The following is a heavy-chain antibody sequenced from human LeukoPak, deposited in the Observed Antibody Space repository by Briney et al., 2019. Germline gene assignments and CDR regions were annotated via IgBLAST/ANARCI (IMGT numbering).Heavy chain of an antibody. D-gene: IGHD4-17*01. J-gene: IGHJ4*02. Sequence: SETLSLTCTVSGGSISSGSYYWSWIRQPAGKGLEWIGRIYTSGSTNYNPTLKSRVTISVDKSKNQFSLKLSSVTAADTAMYYCARVSPGDYLDYWGQGTLVTVSS. CDR1: GGSISSGSYY. CDR2: IYTSGST. CDR3: ARVSPGDYLDY. V-gene: IGHV4-61*02.